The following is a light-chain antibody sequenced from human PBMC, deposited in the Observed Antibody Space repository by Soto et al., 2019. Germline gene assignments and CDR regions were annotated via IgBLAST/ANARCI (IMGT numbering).Light chain of an antibody. J-gene: IGKJ1*01. CDR2: GTS. Sequence: ENVLTQSPGTLSLYPGERATLSCRASQSVSSSYLAWYQQKPGQAPRLLIYGTSSRATAIPDRFSGSGSATDFTLTISRLEPEDFAVYYCQQYGSSSWTFGQGTKVDIK. CDR3: QQYGSSSWT. V-gene: IGKV3-20*01. CDR1: QSVSSSY.